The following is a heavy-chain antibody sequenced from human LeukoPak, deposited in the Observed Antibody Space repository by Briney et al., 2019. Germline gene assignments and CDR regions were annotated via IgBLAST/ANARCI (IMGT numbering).Heavy chain of an antibody. Sequence: TSETLSLTCTVSGGSISSGGYYWSWIRQHPGKGLEWIGYIYYSGSTYYNPSLKSRVTISVDRSKNQFSLKLSSVTAADTAVYYCARDSGYSYGYNYWGQGTLVTVSS. CDR1: GGSISSGGYY. CDR2: IYYSGST. D-gene: IGHD5-18*01. V-gene: IGHV4-31*03. CDR3: ARDSGYSYGYNY. J-gene: IGHJ4*02.